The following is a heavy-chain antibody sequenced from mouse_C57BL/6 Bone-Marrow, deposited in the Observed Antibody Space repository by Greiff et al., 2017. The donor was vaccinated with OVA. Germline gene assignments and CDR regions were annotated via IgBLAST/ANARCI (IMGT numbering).Heavy chain of an antibody. V-gene: IGHV1-82*01. Sequence: VQLQQSGPELVKPGASVKISCKASGYAFSSSWMNWVKQRPGKGLEWIGRIYPGDGDTNYNGKFKGKATLTVEKSSSTAYMQISSLTSEDSAVYFCARGDDYYGSSYTWYFDVWGKGTTVTVSS. CDR1: GYAFSSSW. CDR2: IYPGDGDT. J-gene: IGHJ1*03. D-gene: IGHD1-1*01. CDR3: ARGDDYYGSSYTWYFDV.